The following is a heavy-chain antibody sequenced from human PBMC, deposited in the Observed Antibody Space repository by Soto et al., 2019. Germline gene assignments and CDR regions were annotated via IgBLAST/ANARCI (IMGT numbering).Heavy chain of an antibody. J-gene: IGHJ4*02. D-gene: IGHD3-22*01. CDR2: IYSGGST. V-gene: IGHV3-66*01. Sequence: PGGSLRLSCAASGFTVSSNYMSWVRQAPGKGLEWVSVIYSGGSTYYADSVKGRFTISRDNSKNTLYLQMNSLRAEDTAVYYCARDPYYYDSSGYYYDYWGQGTLVTVSS. CDR3: ARDPYYYDSSGYYYDY. CDR1: GFTVSSNY.